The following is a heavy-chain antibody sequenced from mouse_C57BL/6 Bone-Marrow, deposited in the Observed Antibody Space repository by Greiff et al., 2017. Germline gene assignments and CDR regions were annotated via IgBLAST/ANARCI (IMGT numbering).Heavy chain of an antibody. J-gene: IGHJ3*01. CDR1: GYTFTDYE. D-gene: IGHD2-5*01. Sequence: VKLMESGAELVRPGASVTLSCKASGYTFTDYEMHWVKQTPVHGLEWIGAIDPETGGTAYNQKFKGKAILTADKSSSTAYMELRILTSEDSAVYYCTRASYSTAWFAYWGQGTLVTVSA. CDR3: TRASYSTAWFAY. V-gene: IGHV1-15*01. CDR2: IDPETGGT.